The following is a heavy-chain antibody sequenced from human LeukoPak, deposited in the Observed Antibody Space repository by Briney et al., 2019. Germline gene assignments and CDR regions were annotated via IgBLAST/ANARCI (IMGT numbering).Heavy chain of an antibody. CDR2: IYSDGST. CDR3: ARSNQADDY. Sequence: GGSLRLSCAASGFTVSSNFMSWVRQAPGKGLEWVSVIYSDGSTYYADSVKGRFTISRDNAKNTLYLQMDSLRAEDTGVYYCARSNQADDYWGQGTLVTVSS. CDR1: GFTVSSNF. D-gene: IGHD1-14*01. J-gene: IGHJ4*02. V-gene: IGHV3-66*01.